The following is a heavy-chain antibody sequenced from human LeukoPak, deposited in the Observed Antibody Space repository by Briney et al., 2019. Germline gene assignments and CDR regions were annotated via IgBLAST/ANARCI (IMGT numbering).Heavy chain of an antibody. CDR1: GFTFSSYA. Sequence: GGSLRLSCAASGFTFSSYAMSWVHQAPGKGLEWVSAISGSGGSTYYADSVKGRFTISRDNSKNTLYLQMNSLRAEDTAVYYCAKEGVVRYSGYDSFDYWGQGTLVTVSS. J-gene: IGHJ4*02. CDR2: ISGSGGST. D-gene: IGHD5-12*01. V-gene: IGHV3-23*01. CDR3: AKEGVVRYSGYDSFDY.